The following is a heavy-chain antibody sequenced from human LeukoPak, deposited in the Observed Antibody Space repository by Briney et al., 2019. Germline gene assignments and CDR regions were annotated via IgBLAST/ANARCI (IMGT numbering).Heavy chain of an antibody. D-gene: IGHD3-22*01. V-gene: IGHV1-2*06. Sequence: GASVKVSCKASGYTFTAYYIHWVRQTPGQGLEWMGRLNPNSGGTNYAQKFQGRVTMTRDTSISTAYMEVSRLTSDDTAVYYCTRDDHYDSSTEDYWGQGTLVTVSS. CDR1: GYTFTAYY. CDR3: TRDDHYDSSTEDY. J-gene: IGHJ4*02. CDR2: LNPNSGGT.